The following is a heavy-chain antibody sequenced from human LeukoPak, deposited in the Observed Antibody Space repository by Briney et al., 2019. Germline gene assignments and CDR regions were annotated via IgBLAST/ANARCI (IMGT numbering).Heavy chain of an antibody. CDR3: ARGRYDYYFDY. D-gene: IGHD5-12*01. CDR1: GYSISSGYY. V-gene: IGHV4-38-2*02. Sequence: PETLSLTCTVSGYSISSGYYWGWIRQPPGKGLEWIGTIFHGGNTYYNPSLKSRVSISVDTSKNHVSLRLSSVSAADTAVYNCARGRYDYYFDYWGQGTLVTVSS. J-gene: IGHJ4*02. CDR2: IFHGGNT.